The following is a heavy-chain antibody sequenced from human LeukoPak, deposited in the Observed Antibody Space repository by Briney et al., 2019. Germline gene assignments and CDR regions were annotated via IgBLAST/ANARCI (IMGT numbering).Heavy chain of an antibody. CDR2: INTNTGNP. CDR3: AREAYSSAYYFDY. CDR1: GYTFTSYA. Sequence: ASVKVSCKASGYTFTSYAMNWVRQAPGQGLEWMGWINTNTGNPSYARGSTGRFVFSLDTSVSTAYLQISSLKAEDTAVYYCAREAYSSAYYFDYWGQGTLVTVSS. J-gene: IGHJ4*02. D-gene: IGHD5-18*01. V-gene: IGHV7-4-1*02.